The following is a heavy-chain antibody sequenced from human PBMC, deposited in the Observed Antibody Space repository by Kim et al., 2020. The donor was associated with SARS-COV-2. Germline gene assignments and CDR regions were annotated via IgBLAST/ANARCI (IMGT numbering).Heavy chain of an antibody. CDR3: ARDRTYYYDSSGYLYAFDI. D-gene: IGHD3-22*01. V-gene: IGHV4-34*01. Sequence: RRVTISVDTSKNQFSLKLSSVTAADTAVYYCARDRTYYYDSSGYLYAFDIWGQGTMVTVSS. J-gene: IGHJ3*02.